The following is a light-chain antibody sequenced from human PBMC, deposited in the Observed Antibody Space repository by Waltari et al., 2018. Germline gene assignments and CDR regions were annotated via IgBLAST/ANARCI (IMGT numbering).Light chain of an antibody. V-gene: IGKV3-20*01. CDR1: QSVSRT. CDR2: DAS. J-gene: IGKJ1*01. Sequence: EIVLTPSPGTLSLSPGDRATLSCSASQSVSRTLAWYQQKPGQAPRLLIYDASSRATGIPDRFSGSGSGTDFSLTISRPEPEDFAVYYCQKYGTLPATFGQGTKVEIK. CDR3: QKYGTLPAT.